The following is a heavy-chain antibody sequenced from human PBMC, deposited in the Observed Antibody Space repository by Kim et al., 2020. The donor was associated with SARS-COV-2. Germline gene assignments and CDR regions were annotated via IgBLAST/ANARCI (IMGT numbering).Heavy chain of an antibody. D-gene: IGHD5-12*01. J-gene: IGHJ4*02. CDR1: GFTFSSYG. CDR2: ISYDGSNK. Sequence: GGSLRLSCAASGFTFSSYGMHWVRQAPGKGLEWVAVISYDGSNKYYADSVKGRFTISRDNSKNTLYLQMNSLRAEDTAVYYCANGRRWLQFFPSDYWGQGTLVTVSS. CDR3: ANGRRWLQFFPSDY. V-gene: IGHV3-30*18.